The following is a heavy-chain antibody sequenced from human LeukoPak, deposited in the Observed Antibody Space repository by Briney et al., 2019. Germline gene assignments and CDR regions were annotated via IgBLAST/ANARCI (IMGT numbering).Heavy chain of an antibody. CDR2: IASKTDGGTT. J-gene: IGHJ4*02. CDR3: TTGIRGD. V-gene: IGHV3-15*04. Sequence: GGSLRLSCAASGFTFSLYWMNWVRQAPGKGLEWVGRIASKTDGGTTDYAAPVKGRFTISRDDSKNTLFLQMNSLKTEDTAVYYCTTGIRGDCGQGTLVTVSS. CDR1: GFTFSLYW.